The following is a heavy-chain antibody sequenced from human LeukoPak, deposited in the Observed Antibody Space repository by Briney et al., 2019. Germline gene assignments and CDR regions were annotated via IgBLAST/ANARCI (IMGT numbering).Heavy chain of an antibody. D-gene: IGHD3-10*02. CDR1: GFTFSSYD. V-gene: IGHV3-13*01. CDR2: IGTAGDT. Sequence: PGGSLRLSCAASGFTFSSYDMHWVRQATGKGLEWVSAIGTAGDTYYPGSVKGRFTISRENAKNSLYLQMNSLRAGDTAVYYCARPIVPGAYYYYGMDVWGQGTTVTVSS. J-gene: IGHJ6*02. CDR3: ARPIVPGAYYYYGMDV.